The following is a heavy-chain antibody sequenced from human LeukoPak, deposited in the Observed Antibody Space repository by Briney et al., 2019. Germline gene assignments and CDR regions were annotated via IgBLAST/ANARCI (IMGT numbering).Heavy chain of an antibody. CDR2: IRYDGSNK. CDR1: GFTFSSYG. V-gene: IGHV3-30*02. Sequence: GGSLRLSCAASGFTFSSYGMRWVRQAPGKGLEWVAFIRYDGSNKYYADSVKGRFTISRDNSKNTLYLQMNSLRAEDTAVYYCAKDRLDCSSTSCHGEGAFDIWGQGTMVTVSS. D-gene: IGHD2-2*01. CDR3: AKDRLDCSSTSCHGEGAFDI. J-gene: IGHJ3*02.